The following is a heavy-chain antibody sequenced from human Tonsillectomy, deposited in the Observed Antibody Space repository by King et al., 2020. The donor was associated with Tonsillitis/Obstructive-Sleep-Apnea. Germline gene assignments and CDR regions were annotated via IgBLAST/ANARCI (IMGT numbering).Heavy chain of an antibody. CDR1: GYTFTSYG. CDR3: ARDRSSYYYGSGDSAFDY. J-gene: IGHJ4*02. CDR2: ISAYNGNT. V-gene: IGHV1-18*01. Sequence: QLVQSGAEVKKPGASVKVSCKASGYTFTSYGISWVRQAPGQGLGWMGWISAYNGNTNYAQKPQGRFTMTTDTSTSTAYMELRSLRSDDTAVYYCARDRSSYYYGSGDSAFDYWGQGTLVTVSS. D-gene: IGHD3-10*01.